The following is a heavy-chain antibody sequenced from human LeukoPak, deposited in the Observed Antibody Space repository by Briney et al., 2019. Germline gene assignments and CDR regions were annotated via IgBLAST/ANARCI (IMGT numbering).Heavy chain of an antibody. D-gene: IGHD6-19*01. CDR3: ARGGRIAVNWFDP. Sequence: PSETLSLTCAVYGGSFSGYYWSWIRQPPVKGLEWIGEINHSGSTNYNPSLKSRVTISVDTSKNQFSLKLSSVTAADTAVYYCARGGRIAVNWFDPWGQGTLVTVSS. J-gene: IGHJ5*02. CDR1: GGSFSGYY. CDR2: INHSGST. V-gene: IGHV4-34*01.